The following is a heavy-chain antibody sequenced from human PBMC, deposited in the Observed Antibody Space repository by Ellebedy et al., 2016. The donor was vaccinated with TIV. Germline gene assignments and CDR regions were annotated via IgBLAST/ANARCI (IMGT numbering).Heavy chain of an antibody. Sequence: PGGSLRLSCAASGFTVSNNYMSWVRQAPGKGLQWVSVIYSGGTTNYADSVKGRFTISRDNSKNTLYLQMNSLRAEDTAVYYCARGLYSSSSGYWGQGTLVTVSS. CDR1: GFTVSNNY. V-gene: IGHV3-53*01. CDR3: ARGLYSSSSGY. D-gene: IGHD6-6*01. CDR2: IYSGGTT. J-gene: IGHJ4*02.